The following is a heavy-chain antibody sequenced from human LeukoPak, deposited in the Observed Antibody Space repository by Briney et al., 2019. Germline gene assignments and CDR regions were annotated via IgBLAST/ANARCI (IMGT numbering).Heavy chain of an antibody. J-gene: IGHJ6*03. D-gene: IGHD6-13*01. CDR3: ARDSRSSWYRGYYYYYYMDV. CDR1: GGTFSSYA. V-gene: IGHV1-69*05. Sequence: SVKVSCKASGGTFSSYAISWVRQAPGQGLEWMGGIIPIFGTANYAQKFQGRVTITTDESTSTAYMELSSLRSEDTAVYYCARDSRSSWYRGYYYYYYMDVWGKGTTVTASS. CDR2: IIPIFGTA.